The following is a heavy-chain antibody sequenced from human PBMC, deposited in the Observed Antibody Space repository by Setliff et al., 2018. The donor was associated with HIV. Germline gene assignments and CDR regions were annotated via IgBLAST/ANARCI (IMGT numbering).Heavy chain of an antibody. CDR2: IHYSGRT. CDR3: ARAPFRGGSFGWFDP. V-gene: IGHV4-31*03. CDR1: GDSISSGGFY. Sequence: PSETLSLTCTVSGDSISSGGFYCNWFRQYPEKGLEWIGWIHYSGRTNFNPSLRSRATISFDTSKIQFSLNLTSVTAADTAVYYCARAPFRGGSFGWFDPWGHGTLVTVSS. J-gene: IGHJ5*02. D-gene: IGHD2-15*01.